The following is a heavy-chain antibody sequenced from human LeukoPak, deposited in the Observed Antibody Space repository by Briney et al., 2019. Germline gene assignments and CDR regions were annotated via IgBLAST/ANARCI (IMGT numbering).Heavy chain of an antibody. CDR3: ARRALGYCSSTSCYADRYYYYMDV. Sequence: PGGSLRLSCAAPGFTFSSYWMHWVRQAPGKGLVWVSRINTDGSSTSYADSVKGRFTISRDNAKNTLYLQMNSLRAEDTAVYYCARRALGYCSSTSCYADRYYYYMDVWGKGTTVTVSS. CDR2: INTDGSST. V-gene: IGHV3-74*01. CDR1: GFTFSSYW. J-gene: IGHJ6*03. D-gene: IGHD2-2*01.